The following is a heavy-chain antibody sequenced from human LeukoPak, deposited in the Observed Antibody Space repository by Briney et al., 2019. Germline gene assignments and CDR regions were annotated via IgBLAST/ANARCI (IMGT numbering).Heavy chain of an antibody. CDR2: ISSSSSNI. CDR1: GFTFSSYS. Sequence: GGSLILSCAASGFTFSSYSMNWVRQAPGKGLEWVSSISSSSSNIYYADSVKGRFTIYRDNAKNSLYLQMNSLRAEDTAVYYCASSPRYCSGGSCYSTPFDYWGQGTLVTVSS. CDR3: ASSPRYCSGGSCYSTPFDY. V-gene: IGHV3-21*01. J-gene: IGHJ4*02. D-gene: IGHD2-15*01.